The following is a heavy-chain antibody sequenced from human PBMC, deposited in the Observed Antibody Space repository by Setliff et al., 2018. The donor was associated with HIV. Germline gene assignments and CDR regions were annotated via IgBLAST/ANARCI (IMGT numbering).Heavy chain of an antibody. J-gene: IGHJ6*02. D-gene: IGHD4-17*01. CDR2: MNPNSGNT. CDR1: GYTFTNYD. CDR3: ARDRYGPNYYGMDV. Sequence: GASVKVSCKASGYTFTNYDINWVRQAPGQGLEWMGWMNPNSGNTGYAQKFQGRVTMTRNTSIRTAYMELSSLRSEDTAVYYCARDRYGPNYYGMDVWGQGTTVTVSS. V-gene: IGHV1-8*02.